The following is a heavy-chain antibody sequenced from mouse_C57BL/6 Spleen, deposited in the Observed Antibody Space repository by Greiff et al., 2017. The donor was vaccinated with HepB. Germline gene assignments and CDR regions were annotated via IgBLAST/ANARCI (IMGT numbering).Heavy chain of an antibody. CDR1: GYTFTSYT. V-gene: IGHV1-4*01. D-gene: IGHD1-1*02. Sequence: VQLQQSGAELARPGASVKMSCKASGYTFTSYTMHWVKQRPGQGLEWIGYINPSSGYTKYNQKFKDKATLTADKSSSTAYMQLSSLASEDSAVYCCARGVVYYFDYWGQGTTLTVSS. CDR2: INPSSGYT. CDR3: ARGVVYYFDY. J-gene: IGHJ2*01.